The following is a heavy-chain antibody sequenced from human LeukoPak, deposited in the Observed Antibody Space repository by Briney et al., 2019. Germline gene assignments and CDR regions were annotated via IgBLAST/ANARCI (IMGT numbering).Heavy chain of an antibody. V-gene: IGHV4-38-2*02. CDR2: IYHSGST. CDR1: GYSISSGYY. CDR3: ARDVAADWFDP. J-gene: IGHJ5*02. Sequence: PSETLSLTCTVSGYSISSGYYWGWIRQPPGKGLEWIGSIYHSGSTYYNPSLKSRVTISVDTSKNQFSLKLSSVTAADTAVYYCARDVAADWFDPWGQGTLVTVSS. D-gene: IGHD6-13*01.